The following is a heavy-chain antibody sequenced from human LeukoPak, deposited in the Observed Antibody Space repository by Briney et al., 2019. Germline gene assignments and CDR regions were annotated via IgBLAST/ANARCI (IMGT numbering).Heavy chain of an antibody. D-gene: IGHD3-10*01. V-gene: IGHV3-15*01. CDR1: GFTFSNAW. J-gene: IGHJ4*02. CDR2: IKSKTDGGTT. CDR3: TTVTYYYGSESYSTFDY. Sequence: GGSLRLSCAASGFTFSNAWMSWVRQAPGKGLEWVGRIKSKTDGGTTDYAAPVKGRFTISRDDSKNTLYLQMNSLKTEDTAVYYCTTVTYYYGSESYSTFDYWGQGTLVTVSS.